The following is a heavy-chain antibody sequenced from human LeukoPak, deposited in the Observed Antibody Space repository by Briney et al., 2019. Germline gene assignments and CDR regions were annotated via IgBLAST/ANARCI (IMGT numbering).Heavy chain of an antibody. CDR2: ISSSGSTI. CDR1: GFTFSSYS. Sequence: GGSLRLSCAASGFTFSSYSMNWVRQAPGKGLEWVSYISSSGSTIYYADSVKGRFTISRDNAKNSLYLQMDSRRDEDTAVYYCAREGVMTAYDDAFDIWGQGTMVTVSS. J-gene: IGHJ3*02. V-gene: IGHV3-48*02. CDR3: AREGVMTAYDDAFDI. D-gene: IGHD2-21*02.